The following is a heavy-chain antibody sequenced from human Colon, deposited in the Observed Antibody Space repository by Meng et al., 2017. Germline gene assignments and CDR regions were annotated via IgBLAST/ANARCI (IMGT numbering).Heavy chain of an antibody. CDR1: GGSISSGGYY. Sequence: QVRLQESGPGLVQPSQTLSLTCTVSGGSISSGGYYWSWIRQPPGKGLEWIGEINHSGSTNYNPSLKSRVTISVDTSKNQFSLKLSSVTAADTAVYYCARGRYSGYLPWGQGTLVTVSS. V-gene: IGHV4-31*03. D-gene: IGHD5-12*01. CDR2: INHSGST. J-gene: IGHJ5*02. CDR3: ARGRYSGYLP.